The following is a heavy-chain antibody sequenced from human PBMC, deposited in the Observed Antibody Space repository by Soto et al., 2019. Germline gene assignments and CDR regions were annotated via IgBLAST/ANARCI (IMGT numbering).Heavy chain of an antibody. CDR3: AKDNRYRAYDFSPSDR. J-gene: IGHJ5*02. Sequence: GGSLRLSCAVSGFTFSSFSMSWVRQAPGKGLEWVSTIRGSGDKTYYADFVKGRFTISRDNSEDTLYLQMNRLRAEDSAVYYCAKDNRYRAYDFSPSDRWGQGTLVTVSS. CDR1: GFTFSSFS. V-gene: IGHV3-23*01. CDR2: IRGSGDKT. D-gene: IGHD5-12*01.